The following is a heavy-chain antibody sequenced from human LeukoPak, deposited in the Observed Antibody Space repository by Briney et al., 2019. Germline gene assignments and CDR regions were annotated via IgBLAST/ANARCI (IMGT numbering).Heavy chain of an antibody. D-gene: IGHD3-22*01. V-gene: IGHV1-18*01. CDR1: GYTFTSYG. CDR3: ARGHYYDSSGYYLYLYYFDY. J-gene: IGHJ4*02. Sequence: EASVKVSCKASGYTFTSYGISWVRRAPGQGLEWMGWISAYNGNTNYAQKLQGRVTMTTDTSTSTAYMELRSLRSDDTAVYYCARGHYYDSSGYYLYLYYFDYWGQGTLVTVSS. CDR2: ISAYNGNT.